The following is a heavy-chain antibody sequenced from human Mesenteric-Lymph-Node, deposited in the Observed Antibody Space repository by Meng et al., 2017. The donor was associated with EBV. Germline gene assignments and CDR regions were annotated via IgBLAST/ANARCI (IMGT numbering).Heavy chain of an antibody. CDR1: GGSISTSNW. CDR3: ARVNEGQWLVRGAFDY. D-gene: IGHD6-19*01. Sequence: QGELPGSGPGLVKPWGTLPLPCAGSGGSISTSNWWSWVRQPPGKGLEWIGEIYHRGSTNYNPSLTSRVTISVDESKNEFSLSLTSVTAADTAVYFCARVNEGQWLVRGAFDYWGQGTLVTVSS. J-gene: IGHJ4*02. CDR2: IYHRGST. V-gene: IGHV4-4*02.